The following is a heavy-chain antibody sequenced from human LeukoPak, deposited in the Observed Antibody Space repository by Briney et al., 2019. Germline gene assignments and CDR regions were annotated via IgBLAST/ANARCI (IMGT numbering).Heavy chain of an antibody. CDR1: GDSISSYY. J-gene: IGHJ4*02. D-gene: IGHD2-2*01. CDR2: IYTSGST. Sequence: SETLSLTCTVSGDSISSYYWSWIRQPAGKGLEWIGRIYTSGSTNYNPSLKSRVTMSVDTSKNQFSLKLSSVTAADTAVYYCARWVPNCSSTSCESGYFDYWGQGTLVTVSS. CDR3: ARWVPNCSSTSCESGYFDY. V-gene: IGHV4-4*07.